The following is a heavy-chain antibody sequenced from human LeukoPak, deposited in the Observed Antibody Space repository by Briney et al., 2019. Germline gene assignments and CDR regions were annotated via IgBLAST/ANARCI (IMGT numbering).Heavy chain of an antibody. Sequence: PGGSLRLSCAASGFTFSHYWMSRVRRAPGKGLEWVANIKHDGSQKEHVDSVKGRFTISRDNAKNSLFLQMNSLRAEDTAVYFCARDSSRGDFEYWGQGTLVTVSS. CDR1: GFTFSHYW. CDR3: ARDSSRGDFEY. D-gene: IGHD3-10*01. V-gene: IGHV3-7*01. CDR2: IKHDGSQK. J-gene: IGHJ4*02.